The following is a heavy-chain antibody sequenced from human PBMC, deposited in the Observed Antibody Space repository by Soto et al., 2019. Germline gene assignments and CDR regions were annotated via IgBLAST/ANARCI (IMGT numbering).Heavy chain of an antibody. V-gene: IGHV3-30-3*01. CDR2: ISYDGSNK. J-gene: IGHJ4*02. CDR1: GFTSRSYA. CDR3: ARAGSMDPFDY. D-gene: IGHD2-8*01. Sequence: QVQLVESGGGVVQPGRSLRLSCAAPGFTSRSYAMHWVRQAPGKGLEWVAVISYDGSNKYYADSVKGRFTISRDNSKNTLYLQMNSLRAEDTAVYYCARAGSMDPFDYWGQGTLVTVSS.